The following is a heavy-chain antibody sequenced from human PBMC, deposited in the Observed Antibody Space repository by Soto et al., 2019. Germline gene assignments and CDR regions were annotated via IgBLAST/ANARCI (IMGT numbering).Heavy chain of an antibody. Sequence: QVQMVESGGGVVQPGRSLRLSCAASGFSFSAYGLHWVRQAPGKGLEWLAVISYDGSNKYYADSVKGRFTISRDNSKNTLYVQMNSLRPEDTAVYYCARAPDIVLIRAYYYYGMDVWGQGTTVTVSS. CDR3: ARAPDIVLIRAYYYYGMDV. D-gene: IGHD2-8*01. CDR1: GFSFSAYG. J-gene: IGHJ6*02. CDR2: ISYDGSNK. V-gene: IGHV3-30*03.